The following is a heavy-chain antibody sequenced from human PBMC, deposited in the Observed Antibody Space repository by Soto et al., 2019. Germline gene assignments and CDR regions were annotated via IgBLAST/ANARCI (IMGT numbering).Heavy chain of an antibody. CDR3: ARDLFSRKIQPPGVFDI. V-gene: IGHV1-18*01. CDR2: ISANNGNT. D-gene: IGHD5-18*01. J-gene: IGHJ3*02. Sequence: ASVKVSCKASGYTFVTYGITWLRQAPGQGLEWMGWISANNGNTHYAQKFQGRVTMTTDTSTSTAYMELRSLRSDDTAVYYCARDLFSRKIQPPGVFDIWGKGTLVPGSS. CDR1: GYTFVTYG.